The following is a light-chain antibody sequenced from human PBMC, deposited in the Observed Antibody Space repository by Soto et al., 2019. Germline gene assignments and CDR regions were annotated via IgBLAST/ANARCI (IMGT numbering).Light chain of an antibody. V-gene: IGLV2-14*01. CDR2: DVS. J-gene: IGLJ1*01. CDR3: CSYTTSNTRQIV. CDR1: SSDGGGYNY. Sequence: QSVLTQPASVSGSPGQSITISCTGTSSDGGGYNYVSWYQQHPATSSKYMRYDVSNRPSGDSNRFSGSKSGNTASLTISGLQAEDESDYYCCSYTTSNTRQIVFGTGTKV.